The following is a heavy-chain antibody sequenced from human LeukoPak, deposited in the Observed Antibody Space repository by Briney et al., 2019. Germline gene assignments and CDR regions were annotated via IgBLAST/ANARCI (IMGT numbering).Heavy chain of an antibody. J-gene: IGHJ3*02. CDR1: GGSISSYY. CDR3: ARPKAGYSSTDAFDI. D-gene: IGHD6-19*01. V-gene: IGHV4-34*01. Sequence: SETLSLTCTVSGGSISSYYWSWIRQPPGKGLEWIGEINHSGNTNYNPSLKSRVTISVDTSKNQFSLKLTSVTAADTAVFYCARPKAGYSSTDAFDIWGQGTMVTVSS. CDR2: INHSGNT.